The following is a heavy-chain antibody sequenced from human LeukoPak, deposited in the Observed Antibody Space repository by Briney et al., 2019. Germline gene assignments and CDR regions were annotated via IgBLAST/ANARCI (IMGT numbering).Heavy chain of an antibody. CDR3: ARPKMATNDAFDI. Sequence: SETLSLTCAVSGYSISSGYYWGWIRQPPGKGLEWIGSIYHSGSTYYNPSLKSRVTISVDTSKHQFSLKLSSVTAADTAVYYCARPKMATNDAFDIWGQGTMVTVSS. D-gene: IGHD5-24*01. J-gene: IGHJ3*02. CDR1: GYSISSGYY. V-gene: IGHV4-38-2*01. CDR2: IYHSGST.